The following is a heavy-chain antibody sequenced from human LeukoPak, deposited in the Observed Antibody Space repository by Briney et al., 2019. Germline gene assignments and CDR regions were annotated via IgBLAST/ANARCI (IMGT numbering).Heavy chain of an antibody. D-gene: IGHD3-22*01. CDR3: TTEYYYDSSGYLDFDY. CDR1: TFTFRNYW. V-gene: IGHV3-15*01. CDR2: IKSKTDGGTT. Sequence: PGGSLRLSCAASTFTFRNYWMSWVRQAPGKGLEWVGRIKSKTDGGTTDYAAPVKGRFTISRDDSKNTLYLQMNSLKTEDTAVYYCTTEYYYDSSGYLDFDYWGQGTLVTVSS. J-gene: IGHJ4*02.